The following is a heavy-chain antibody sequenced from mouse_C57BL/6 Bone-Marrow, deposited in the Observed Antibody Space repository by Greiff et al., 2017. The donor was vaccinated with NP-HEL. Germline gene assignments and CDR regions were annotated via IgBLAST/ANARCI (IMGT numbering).Heavy chain of an antibody. V-gene: IGHV1-76*01. CDR1: GYTFTDYY. Sequence: VQLQQSGAELVRPGASVKLSCKASGYTFTDYYINWVKQRPGQGLEWIARIYPGSGNTYYNEKFKGKATLTAEKSSSTAYMQLSSLTSEDSAVYFCARGDYYYGRYWYFDVWGTGTTVTVSS. CDR3: ARGDYYYGRYWYFDV. D-gene: IGHD1-1*01. CDR2: IYPGSGNT. J-gene: IGHJ1*03.